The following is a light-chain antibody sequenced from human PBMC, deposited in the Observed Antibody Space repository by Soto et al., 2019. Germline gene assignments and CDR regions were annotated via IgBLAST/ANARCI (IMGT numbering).Light chain of an antibody. V-gene: IGKV3-20*01. CDR2: GAS. Sequence: EIVLTQSPGTLSLSPGERATLSCRASQSVSSSYLAWYQQKPGQAPRLLISGASSRTTGIPDRFSGSGSGTDFTLTISRLEPEDFAVYYCQQYGSSPWTFGQGTKVEIK. CDR1: QSVSSSY. J-gene: IGKJ1*01. CDR3: QQYGSSPWT.